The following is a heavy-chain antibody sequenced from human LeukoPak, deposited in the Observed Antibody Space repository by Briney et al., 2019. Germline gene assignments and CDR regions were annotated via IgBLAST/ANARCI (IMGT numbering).Heavy chain of an antibody. J-gene: IGHJ6*03. V-gene: IGHV4-59*01. D-gene: IGHD3-10*01. CDR3: ARNALYYYGSDYYYYMDV. Sequence: SETLSLTCTVSGGSISSYYWSWIRQPAGKGLEWIGEINHSGSTNYNPSLKSRVTISVDTSKNQFSLKLSSVTAADTAVYYCARNALYYYGSDYYYYMDVWGKGTTVTISS. CDR2: INHSGST. CDR1: GGSISSYY.